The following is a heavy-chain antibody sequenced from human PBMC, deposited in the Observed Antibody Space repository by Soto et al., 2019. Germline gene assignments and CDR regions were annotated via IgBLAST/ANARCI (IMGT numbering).Heavy chain of an antibody. D-gene: IGHD6-19*01. Sequence: GKGLPWVSYISSSSSTIYYADSVKGRFTISRDNAKNSLYLQMNSLRDEDTAVYYCARDSEEYSSAWYLYWGQGTLVTVSS. J-gene: IGHJ4*02. CDR3: ARDSEEYSSAWYLY. V-gene: IGHV3-48*02. CDR2: ISSSSSTI.